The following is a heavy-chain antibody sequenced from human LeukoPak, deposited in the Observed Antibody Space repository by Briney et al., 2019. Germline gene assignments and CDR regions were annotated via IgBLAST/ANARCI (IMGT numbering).Heavy chain of an antibody. CDR1: GGSISTNY. V-gene: IGHV4-59*08. CDR3: ARHGGTYSYGSGSLTTFDY. Sequence: PSETLSLTCNVSGGSISTNYWSWIRQPPGKGLEWIGYIWYSGRTNYNPSLKSRVTISLDTSKNQFSLKLSSVTAADTAVYYCARHGGTYSYGSGSLTTFDYRGQGTLVTVSS. CDR2: IWYSGRT. D-gene: IGHD3-10*01. J-gene: IGHJ4*02.